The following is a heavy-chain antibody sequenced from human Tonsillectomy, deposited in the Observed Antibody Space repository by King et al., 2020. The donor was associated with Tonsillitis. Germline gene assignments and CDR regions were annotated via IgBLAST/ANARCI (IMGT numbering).Heavy chain of an antibody. CDR1: GFTFSSYG. D-gene: IGHD7-27*01. Sequence: VQLVESGGGVVQPGRSLRLSCAASGFTFSSYGMHWVRQAPGKGLEWVAVISYDGSNEYYADSVKGRFTISRDNSKNTRYLQMNSLRAEDTAVYYCAKAWAPDSWGQGTLFTVSS. V-gene: IGHV3-30*18. CDR2: ISYDGSNE. J-gene: IGHJ4*02. CDR3: AKAWAPDS.